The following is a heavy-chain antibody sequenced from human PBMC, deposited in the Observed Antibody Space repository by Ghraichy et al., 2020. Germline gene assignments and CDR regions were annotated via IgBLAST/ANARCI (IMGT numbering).Heavy chain of an antibody. Sequence: GESLNISYAVSGFTVSYKYMTWVRQAPGKGLEWVSIIYTGGNTFYAESVKGRFTISRDDSTNTIYLHMNSLRPEDTAVYYCAREFCSGGGCYGAFDIWGQGTLVTVSP. CDR1: GFTVSYKY. V-gene: IGHV3-53*05. CDR2: IYTGGNT. D-gene: IGHD2-15*01. CDR3: AREFCSGGGCYGAFDI. J-gene: IGHJ3*02.